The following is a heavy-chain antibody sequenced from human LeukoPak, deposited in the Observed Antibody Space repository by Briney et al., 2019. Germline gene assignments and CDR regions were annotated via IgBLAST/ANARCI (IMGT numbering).Heavy chain of an antibody. J-gene: IGHJ6*03. CDR2: ISAYNGNT. D-gene: IGHD3-22*01. Sequence: ASVKVSCKASGYTFTSYGISWVRQAPGQGLEWMGWISAYNGNTNYAQKLQGRVTMTTDTSTSTAYMELRSLRSDDTAVYYCARVGHYYDSSGPLLDYYMDVWGKGTTVTVSS. CDR3: ARVGHYYDSSGPLLDYYMDV. V-gene: IGHV1-18*01. CDR1: GYTFTSYG.